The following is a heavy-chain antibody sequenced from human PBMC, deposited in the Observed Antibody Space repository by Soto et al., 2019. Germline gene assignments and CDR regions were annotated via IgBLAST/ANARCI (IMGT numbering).Heavy chain of an antibody. D-gene: IGHD1-7*01. CDR3: AIQDGGVVYWDYSYNYFLHI. V-gene: IGHV1-2*04. CDR2: INPKNGAT. J-gene: IGHJ6*03. Sequence: ASVKVSCKASGYSFTGYSMHWVRQAPGQGLEWMGWINPKNGATNYAQKFQGWVTMIRDTSISTAYMELRNLKSDDTALYYCAIQDGGVVYWDYSYNYFLHICGQGSTVTVSS. CDR1: GYSFTGYS.